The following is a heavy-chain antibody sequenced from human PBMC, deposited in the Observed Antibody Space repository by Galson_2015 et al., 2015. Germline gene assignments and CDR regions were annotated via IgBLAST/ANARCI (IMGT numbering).Heavy chain of an antibody. CDR1: GFTFSSYA. Sequence: SLRLSCAASGFTFSSYAMSWVRQAPGKGLEWVSAISVSDDSTYYADSVKGRFTISRDNSKNTLYLQMNSLRAEDTAVYNCAKDLGFGDLTGMDVWGQGTTVTVSS. CDR3: AKDLGFGDLTGMDV. J-gene: IGHJ6*02. D-gene: IGHD3-10*01. V-gene: IGHV3-23*01. CDR2: ISVSDDST.